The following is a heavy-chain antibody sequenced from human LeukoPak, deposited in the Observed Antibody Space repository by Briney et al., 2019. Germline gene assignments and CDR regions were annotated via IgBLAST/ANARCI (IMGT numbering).Heavy chain of an antibody. D-gene: IGHD3-3*01. Sequence: GGSLRLSCAASGFTFNTYSMSWVRQAPGKGLEWVSSISSSSSYIYYADSVKGRFTISRDNAKNSLYLQMNSLRAEDTAVYYCARVGPAKGRPLVDFWSGYYWFDPWGQGTLVTVSS. J-gene: IGHJ5*02. CDR3: ARVGPAKGRPLVDFWSGYYWFDP. V-gene: IGHV3-21*04. CDR2: ISSSSSYI. CDR1: GFTFNTYS.